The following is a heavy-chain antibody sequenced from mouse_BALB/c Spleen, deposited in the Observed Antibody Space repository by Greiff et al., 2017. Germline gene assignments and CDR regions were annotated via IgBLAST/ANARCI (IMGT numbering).Heavy chain of an antibody. D-gene: IGHD1-1*01. J-gene: IGHJ1*01. Sequence: EVKLVESGGGLVKPGGSLKLSCAASGFTFSSYAMSWVRQTPEKRLEWVASISSGGSTYYPDSVKGRFTISRDNARNILYLQMSSLRSEDTAMYYCARGGGSSYLYFDVWGAGTTVTVSS. CDR1: GFTFSSYA. CDR3: ARGGGSSYLYFDV. V-gene: IGHV5-6-5*01. CDR2: ISSGGST.